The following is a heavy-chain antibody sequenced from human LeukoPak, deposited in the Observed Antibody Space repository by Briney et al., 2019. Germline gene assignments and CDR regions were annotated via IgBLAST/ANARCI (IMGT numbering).Heavy chain of an antibody. J-gene: IGHJ3*02. V-gene: IGHV2-70*04. CDR1: GFSLSTSGMR. CDR2: IEWDDDK. CDR3: ARVGPDDAFDI. Sequence: SGPTLVNPTQTLTLTCTFSGFSLSTSGMRASWIRQPPGKALEWLARIEWDDDKFYSTSLKTRLTIPKDTSKNQVVLTMTNMDPVDTATYYCARVGPDDAFDIWGQGTMVTVSS.